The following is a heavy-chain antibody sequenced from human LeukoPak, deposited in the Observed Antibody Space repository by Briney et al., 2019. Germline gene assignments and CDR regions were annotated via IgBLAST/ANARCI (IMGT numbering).Heavy chain of an antibody. D-gene: IGHD6-19*01. Sequence: GGSLRLSCAASGFTFSSYWMNWVRQAPGKGLEWVANIKQDGTEKYYVDSVKGRFTISRDNAKNSLYLQMNSLRAEDTAVYYCARDQYSSGWFDGLFDYWGQGTLVTVSS. CDR3: ARDQYSSGWFDGLFDY. CDR1: GFTFSSYW. J-gene: IGHJ4*02. CDR2: IKQDGTEK. V-gene: IGHV3-7*01.